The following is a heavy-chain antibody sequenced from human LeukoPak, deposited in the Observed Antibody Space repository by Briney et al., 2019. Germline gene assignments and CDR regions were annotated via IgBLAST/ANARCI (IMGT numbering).Heavy chain of an antibody. V-gene: IGHV3-23*01. D-gene: IGHD3-10*01. CDR2: ISGGGGNT. CDR3: AKDGDIWLGDLNWFDP. Sequence: GGSLRLSCAASGFTFTSYALSWVRQAPGKGLEWVSTISGGGGNTYYADSVKGRLTISRDISKNMLYLQMNSLRAEDTAVYYCAKDGDIWLGDLNWFDPWGQGTLVTVSS. J-gene: IGHJ5*02. CDR1: GFTFTSYA.